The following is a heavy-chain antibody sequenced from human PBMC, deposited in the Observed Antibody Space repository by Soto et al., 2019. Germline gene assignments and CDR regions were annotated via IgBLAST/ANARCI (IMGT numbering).Heavy chain of an antibody. CDR3: VRFGASRAFDY. CDR1: GFTFSIYT. Sequence: GGSLRLSCSASGFTFSIYTMHWARQAPGKGLEYVSAINSNGDSAYYADSVKGRFTISRDNSKNTLYLQVSSLRPDDTAVYYCVRFGASRAFDYWGQGTLVTVSS. D-gene: IGHD3-3*01. J-gene: IGHJ4*02. V-gene: IGHV3-64D*06. CDR2: INSNGDSA.